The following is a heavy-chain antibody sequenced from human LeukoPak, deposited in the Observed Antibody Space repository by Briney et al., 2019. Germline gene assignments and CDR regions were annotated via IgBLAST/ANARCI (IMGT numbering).Heavy chain of an antibody. D-gene: IGHD6-19*01. CDR3: ARARQWLVSDDAFDI. V-gene: IGHV1-18*01. J-gene: IGHJ3*02. CDR1: GYTFTSYA. Sequence: ASVKVSCKASGYTFTSYAMHWVRQAPGQRLEWMGWISAYNGNTNYAQKLQGRVTMTTDTSTSTAYMELRSLRSDDTAVYYCARARQWLVSDDAFDIWGQGTMVTVSS. CDR2: ISAYNGNT.